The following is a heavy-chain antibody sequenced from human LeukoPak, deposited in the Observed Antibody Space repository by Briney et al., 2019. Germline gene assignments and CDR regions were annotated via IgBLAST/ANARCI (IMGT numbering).Heavy chain of an antibody. D-gene: IGHD2-21*02. CDR3: ARGTELRGGNSRDWFDP. CDR1: GYTFTSYD. CDR2: MNPNSGNT. Sequence: ASVTVSCKASGYTFTSYDINWVRQATGQGLEWMGWMNPNSGNTGYAQKFQGRVTMTRYTSISTAYMELSSLRSEDTAVYYCARGTELRGGNSRDWFDPWGQGTLVTVSS. J-gene: IGHJ5*02. V-gene: IGHV1-8*01.